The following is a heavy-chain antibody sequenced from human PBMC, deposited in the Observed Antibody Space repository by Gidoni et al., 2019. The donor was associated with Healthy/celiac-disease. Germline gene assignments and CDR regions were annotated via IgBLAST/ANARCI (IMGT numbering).Heavy chain of an antibody. CDR1: GGSISSSNW. CDR2: ISHRGST. V-gene: IGHV4-4*02. D-gene: IGHD3-10*01. J-gene: IGHJ4*02. Sequence: QVQLQESGPGLVKPSGTLSLTCAVSGGSISSSNWWSWVRHPPGKGREWIGEISHRGSTNYNPALKSRVTISVDKSKNQFSLKLSSVTAADTAVYYCARVRGSGSYVLDYWGQGTLVTVSS. CDR3: ARVRGSGSYVLDY.